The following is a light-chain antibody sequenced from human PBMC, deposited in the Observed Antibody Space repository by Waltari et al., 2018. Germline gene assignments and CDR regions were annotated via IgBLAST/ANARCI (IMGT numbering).Light chain of an antibody. CDR2: YKSGSEK. Sequence: QPVLTQPPSSSASPGEPARLPCTWPSDINVGDFNIYWNQQKPGSPPRFLLYYKSGSEKAQGSGVPSRFSRSKDASANAGILLLSGLQSEDEADYYCMFWPSNVWVVGGGTTLTVL. CDR1: SDINVGDFN. J-gene: IGLJ3*02. V-gene: IGLV5-37*01. CDR3: MFWPSNVWV.